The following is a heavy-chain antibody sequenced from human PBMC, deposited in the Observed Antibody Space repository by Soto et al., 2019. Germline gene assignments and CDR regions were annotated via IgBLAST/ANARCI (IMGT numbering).Heavy chain of an antibody. Sequence: EVQLVESGGGVIQPGGSLRLSCAASGFTVGSTYMSWVRQAPGKGLEWVSVIYSDGRTYYADSMQGRFTISRDNSKNTVFLKMNRLRAEDTAVYYWAKLPPGDTWGQGTLVIVSS. J-gene: IGHJ4*02. CDR1: GFTVGSTY. D-gene: IGHD4-17*01. CDR2: IYSDGRT. V-gene: IGHV3-53*01. CDR3: AKLPPGDT.